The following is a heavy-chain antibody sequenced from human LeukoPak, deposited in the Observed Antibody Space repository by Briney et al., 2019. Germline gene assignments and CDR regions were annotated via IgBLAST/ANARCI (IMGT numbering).Heavy chain of an antibody. Sequence: SETLSLTCTVSGASVSGSAYYWGWIRQPPGKGLEWIGNIYYSGSTYYNESLESRVTISIDTSKNQFSLKLNSVTAADTAMYYCARLRDGYNSGGDYWGQGTLVTVSS. J-gene: IGHJ4*02. CDR3: ARLRDGYNSGGDY. D-gene: IGHD5-24*01. CDR2: IYYSGST. V-gene: IGHV4-39*01. CDR1: GASVSGSAYY.